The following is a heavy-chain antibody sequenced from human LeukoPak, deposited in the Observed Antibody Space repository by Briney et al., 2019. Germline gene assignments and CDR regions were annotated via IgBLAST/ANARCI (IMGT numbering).Heavy chain of an antibody. D-gene: IGHD3-22*01. CDR3: ARIPYYYDDVSP. Sequence: SETLSLTCTVSGGSISSSSYYWGWIRQPPGTGLEWIGSIYYSGSTYYNPSLKSRVTISVDTSKNQFSLKLSSVTAADTAVYYCARIPYYYDDVSPWGQGTLVTVSS. CDR1: GGSISSSSYY. V-gene: IGHV4-39*01. CDR2: IYYSGST. J-gene: IGHJ5*02.